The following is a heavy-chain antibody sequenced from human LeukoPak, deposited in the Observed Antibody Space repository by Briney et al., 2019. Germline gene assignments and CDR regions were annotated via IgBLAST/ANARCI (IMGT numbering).Heavy chain of an antibody. CDR3: AKRTSNWNYFDY. V-gene: IGHV3-23*01. CDR1: GFTFSGYA. J-gene: IGHJ4*02. Sequence: GGSLRLSCAASGFTFSGYAMSWVRQAPGKGLEWVSAISGSGGSTYYADSVKGRFTISRDNSKNTLYLQMNSLRAEDTAVYYCAKRTSNWNYFDYWGQGTLVTVSS. CDR2: ISGSGGST. D-gene: IGHD1-20*01.